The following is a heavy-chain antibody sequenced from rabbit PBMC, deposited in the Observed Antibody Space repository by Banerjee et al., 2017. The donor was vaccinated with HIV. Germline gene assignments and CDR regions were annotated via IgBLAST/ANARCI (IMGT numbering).Heavy chain of an antibody. D-gene: IGHD6-1*01. CDR2: INTSSGNT. CDR3: ARGYGAATGLDL. J-gene: IGHJ3*01. V-gene: IGHV1S40*01. Sequence: QSLEESGGDLVKPGASLTLTCTASRFSFSNKYVMCWVRQAPGKGLEWIACINTSSGNTVYASWAKGRFTISKTSSTTVTLQMTSLTAADTATYFCARGYGAATGLDLWGQGTLVTVS. CDR1: RFSFSNKYV.